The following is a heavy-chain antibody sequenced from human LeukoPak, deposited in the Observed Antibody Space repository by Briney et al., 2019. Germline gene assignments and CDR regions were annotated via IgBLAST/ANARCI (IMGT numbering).Heavy chain of an antibody. J-gene: IGHJ3*02. CDR2: IYPGDSDT. Sequence: GESLQISCKSSGYSFTIYWIGWVRQMPGKGLEWMGIIYPGDSDTRYSPSVQGQVTITADKSISTTYLQWSSLKASDTAIYYCARRSPLRGDAFDIWGQGTMVTVSS. V-gene: IGHV5-51*01. CDR3: ARRSPLRGDAFDI. CDR1: GYSFTIYW. D-gene: IGHD3-10*01.